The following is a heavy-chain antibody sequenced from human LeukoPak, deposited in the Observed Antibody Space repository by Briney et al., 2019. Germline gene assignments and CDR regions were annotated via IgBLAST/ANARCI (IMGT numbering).Heavy chain of an antibody. J-gene: IGHJ4*02. D-gene: IGHD3-16*01. Sequence: PGGSLRLSCAASGFTFNNCAMSWVRQAPGKGLEWVSGISGSGGSTYYADSVKGRFTISRDNSKNTLYLQMGSLRAEDMAVYYCARAVLFTFGEGPFDYWGQGTLVTVSS. CDR3: ARAVLFTFGEGPFDY. CDR1: GFTFNNCA. V-gene: IGHV3-23*01. CDR2: ISGSGGST.